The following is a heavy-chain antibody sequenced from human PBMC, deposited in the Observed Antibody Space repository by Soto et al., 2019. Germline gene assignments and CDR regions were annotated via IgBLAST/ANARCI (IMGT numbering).Heavy chain of an antibody. CDR2: IYYSGNT. Sequence: QVQLQESGPGLVKPSATLSLTCTVSGGSISSYYWSWIRQPPGKGLEWFGYIYYSGNTNYNPSLKHRVTISADTSKQQCSLKLSSVTAADTALYYCARDPLPLQYSSSWFRAPYGMDVWGQGTTVTVSS. J-gene: IGHJ6*02. V-gene: IGHV4-59*01. CDR1: GGSISSYY. D-gene: IGHD6-13*01. CDR3: ARDPLPLQYSSSWFRAPYGMDV.